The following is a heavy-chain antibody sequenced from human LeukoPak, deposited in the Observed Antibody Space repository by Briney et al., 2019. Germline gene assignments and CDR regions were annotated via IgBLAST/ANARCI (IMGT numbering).Heavy chain of an antibody. J-gene: IGHJ4*02. V-gene: IGHV4-34*01. D-gene: IGHD3-22*01. CDR2: INHSGST. Sequence: PSETLSLTCAVYGGPFSGNYWSWIRQPPGKGLEWIGEINHSGSTNYNPSLKSRVTISVDTSKNQFSLKLSSVTAADTAVYYCARGRNTYYYDSSGYYYGYWGQGTLVTVSS. CDR3: ARGRNTYYYDSSGYYYGY. CDR1: GGPFSGNY.